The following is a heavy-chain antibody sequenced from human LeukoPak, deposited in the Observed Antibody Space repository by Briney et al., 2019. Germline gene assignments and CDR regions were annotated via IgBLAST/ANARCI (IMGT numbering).Heavy chain of an antibody. Sequence: GGSLRLSCAASGFTFSSYWMSWVRQAPGKGLEWVAYIKQDGSEKYYVDSVKGRFTISRDNAKNSLYLQMNSLRAEDTAVYYCARAYSSSWYDWFDPWGQGTLVTVSS. J-gene: IGHJ5*02. V-gene: IGHV3-7*01. CDR1: GFTFSSYW. CDR2: IKQDGSEK. CDR3: ARAYSSSWYDWFDP. D-gene: IGHD6-13*01.